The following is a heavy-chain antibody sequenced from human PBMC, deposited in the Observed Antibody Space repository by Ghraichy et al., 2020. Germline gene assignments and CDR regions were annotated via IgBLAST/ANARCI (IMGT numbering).Heavy chain of an antibody. Sequence: GSLRLSCTVSGGSISSSSYYWGWIRQPPGKGLEWIGSIYYSGSTYYNPSLKSRVTISVDTSKNQFSLMLSSVTAADTAVFYCARSKKKSYFGSGNNYFDYWGQGTLVTVSS. CDR3: ARSKKKSYFGSGNNYFDY. CDR2: IYYSGST. J-gene: IGHJ4*02. D-gene: IGHD3-10*01. V-gene: IGHV4-39*01. CDR1: GGSISSSSYY.